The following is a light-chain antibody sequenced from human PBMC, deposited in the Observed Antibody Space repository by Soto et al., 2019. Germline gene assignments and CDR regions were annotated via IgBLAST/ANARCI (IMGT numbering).Light chain of an antibody. Sequence: EIVLTQSPGTLSLSPGERATLSCSASQSVSSSSLAWYKQKPGQAPRLLIYAASSRASGIPGRFSGSGSGTDFTLHISRLEPEDFAVYYCQQYVGSPPMYTFGQGTKLEIK. J-gene: IGKJ2*01. V-gene: IGKV3-20*01. CDR1: QSVSSSS. CDR2: AAS. CDR3: QQYVGSPPMYT.